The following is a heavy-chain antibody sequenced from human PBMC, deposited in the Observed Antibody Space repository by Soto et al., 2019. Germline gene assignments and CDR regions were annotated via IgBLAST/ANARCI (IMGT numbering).Heavy chain of an antibody. CDR2: IKQDGSEK. D-gene: IGHD3-10*01. V-gene: IGHV3-7*01. Sequence: GGSLRLSCAASGFTFSSYWMSWVRQAPGKGLEWVANIKQDGSEKYYVDSVKGRFTISRDNAKNSLYLQMNSLRAEDTAVYYCARASGPSLDYYGSGSYSPYYYYYYMDVWGKGTTVTVSS. J-gene: IGHJ6*03. CDR1: GFTFSSYW. CDR3: ARASGPSLDYYGSGSYSPYYYYYYMDV.